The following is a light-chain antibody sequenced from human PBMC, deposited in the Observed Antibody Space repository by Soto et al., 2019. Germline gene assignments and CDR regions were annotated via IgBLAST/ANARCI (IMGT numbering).Light chain of an antibody. CDR3: QQYGTSPPT. CDR2: VAS. Sequence: EIVLTQSPGTLSLSPGERATLSCKASQSVSSNFLAWYQRKPGQAPRLLIYVASYRATDIPYRFSGSWSGTDFTLTITRLEPEDFAVYYCQQYGTSPPTFGQGTKVEI. CDR1: QSVSSNF. V-gene: IGKV3-20*01. J-gene: IGKJ1*01.